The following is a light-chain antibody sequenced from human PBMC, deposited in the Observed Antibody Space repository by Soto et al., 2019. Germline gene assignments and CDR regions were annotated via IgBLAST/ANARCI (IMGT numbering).Light chain of an antibody. V-gene: IGKV1-5*03. CDR3: QQYNSYPFT. CDR1: QSIRSW. CDR2: QAS. Sequence: DIQMTQSPSTLSASVGDRVTITCRASQSIRSWLAWFQQKPGKAPRFLIFQASSLETGVPSRFSGSESGTEFTLTISSLQPDDFATYYCQQYNSYPFTFGQGTKLEIK. J-gene: IGKJ2*01.